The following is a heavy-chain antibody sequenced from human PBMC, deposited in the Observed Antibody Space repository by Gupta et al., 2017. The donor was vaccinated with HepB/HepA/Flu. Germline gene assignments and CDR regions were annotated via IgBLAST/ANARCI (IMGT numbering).Heavy chain of an antibody. CDR2: ISYDGSNK. CDR1: GFTFSSYG. D-gene: IGHD1-26*01. J-gene: IGHJ4*02. V-gene: IGHV3-30*18. Sequence: QMQLVESGGGVVQPGRSLRLSCAASGFTFSSYGMHWVRQAPGKGLEWVAVISYDGSNKYYADSVKGRFTISRDNSKNTLYLQMNSLRAEDTAVYYCAKGGSYYYPYYFDYWGQGTLVTVSS. CDR3: AKGGSYYYPYYFDY.